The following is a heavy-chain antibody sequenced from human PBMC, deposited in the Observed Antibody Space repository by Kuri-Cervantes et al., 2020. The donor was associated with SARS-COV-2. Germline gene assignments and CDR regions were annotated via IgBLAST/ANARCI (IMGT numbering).Heavy chain of an antibody. CDR3: ARIPLIRWQRHWYFDL. J-gene: IGHJ2*01. Sequence: SETLSSTCALYGGSFSGGYWTWIRQPPGKGLEYNGEMNHSGTTDYNPSLKGRVTISVDTSKNQFSLKLSSVTAADTAVYYCARIPLIRWQRHWYFDLWGRGTLVTVSS. V-gene: IGHV4-34*01. CDR1: GGSFSGGY. CDR2: MNHSGTT. D-gene: IGHD4-23*01.